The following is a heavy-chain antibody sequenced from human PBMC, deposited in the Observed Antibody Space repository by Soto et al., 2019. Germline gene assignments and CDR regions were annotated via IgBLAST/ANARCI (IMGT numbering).Heavy chain of an antibody. CDR2: ISGSGGST. Sequence: EVQLLESGGGLVQPGGSLTLSCAASGFTFSSYAMSWVRQAPGKGLEWVSAISGSGGSTYYADSVKGRFTISRDNSKNPLYLQMNSLRAEDTAVYYCAKGITMVRGVRNAFDIWGQGTMVTVSS. J-gene: IGHJ3*02. CDR1: GFTFSSYA. V-gene: IGHV3-23*01. D-gene: IGHD3-10*01. CDR3: AKGITMVRGVRNAFDI.